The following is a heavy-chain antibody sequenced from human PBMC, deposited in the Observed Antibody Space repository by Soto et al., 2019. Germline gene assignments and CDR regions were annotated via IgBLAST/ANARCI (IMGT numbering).Heavy chain of an antibody. D-gene: IGHD6-13*01. V-gene: IGHV3-15*01. CDR2: IKSKTDGGTT. CDR3: TRDSSSYYYYYYMDV. CDR1: GFTFSNAW. Sequence: GGSLRLSCAASGFTFSNAWMSWVRQAPGKGLEWVGRIKSKTDGGTTDYAAPVKGRFTISRDDSKNTLYLQMNSLKTEDTAVYYCTRDSSSYYYYYYMDVWGKGTTVTVSS. J-gene: IGHJ6*03.